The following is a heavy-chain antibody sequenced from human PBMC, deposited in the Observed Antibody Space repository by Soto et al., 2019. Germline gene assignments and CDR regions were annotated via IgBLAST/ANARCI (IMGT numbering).Heavy chain of an antibody. J-gene: IGHJ4*02. Sequence: SETLSLTCSVSGDSINSDSWSWIRQAPGKGLEWIAYIYHNGATRYNPSLESRVTISIDTSQNKFSLKLVSVTTADTALYYCARRSRRSSGWYFFDQWGQGTLVTVSS. CDR1: GDSINSDS. CDR2: IYHNGAT. V-gene: IGHV4-59*01. CDR3: ARRSRRSSGWYFFDQ. D-gene: IGHD6-19*01.